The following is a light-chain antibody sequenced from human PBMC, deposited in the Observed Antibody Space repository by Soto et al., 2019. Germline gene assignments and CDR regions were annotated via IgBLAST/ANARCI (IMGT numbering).Light chain of an antibody. Sequence: QSALTQPASVSGSPGQSITISCTGTSGDIGGYNYVSWFQQHPGKAPKLMIYDVINRPSGVSNRFSGSKSGNTASLTISGLQSEDEADYYCSSYTNSNTWVFGGGTQLTVL. V-gene: IGLV2-14*03. J-gene: IGLJ3*02. CDR1: SGDIGGYNY. CDR2: DVI. CDR3: SSYTNSNTWV.